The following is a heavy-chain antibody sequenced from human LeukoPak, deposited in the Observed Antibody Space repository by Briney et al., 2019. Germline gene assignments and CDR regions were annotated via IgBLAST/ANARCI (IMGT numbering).Heavy chain of an antibody. V-gene: IGHV3-15*01. CDR2: IRSKTDGGTT. Sequence: PGGSLRLSCAASGFTFSSYGMHWVRQAPGKGLEWVGRIRSKTDGGTTDYTTPVKGRFTISRDDSKNTLYLQMDSLKTDDTAVYYCSTGGAGTWGQGTLVTVSS. CDR1: GFTFSSYG. CDR3: STGGAGT. J-gene: IGHJ4*02.